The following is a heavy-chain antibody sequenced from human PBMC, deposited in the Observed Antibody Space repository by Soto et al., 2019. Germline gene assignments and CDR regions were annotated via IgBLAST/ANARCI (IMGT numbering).Heavy chain of an antibody. J-gene: IGHJ5*02. CDR3: ARHSHEDHGDPNWFDP. Sequence: QVQLQESGPGLVKPSETLSLTCTVSGASISSNLYYWGWIRQPPGKGLEWIGSIYYTGNTFYNPCLKSRVTLSVDTSENQFSLRLFSVTAADTAVYYCARHSHEDHGDPNWFDPWGQGTLVTVSS. CDR2: IYYTGNT. CDR1: GASISSNLYY. V-gene: IGHV4-39*01. D-gene: IGHD4-17*01.